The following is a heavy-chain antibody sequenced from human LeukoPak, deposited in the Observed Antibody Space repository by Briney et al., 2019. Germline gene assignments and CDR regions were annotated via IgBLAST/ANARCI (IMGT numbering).Heavy chain of an antibody. CDR3: ARDGDNKDDY. CDR1: GGTFSSYA. CDR2: IIPILGIA. D-gene: IGHD7-27*01. V-gene: IGHV1-69*04. Sequence: SVKVSCKASGGTFSSYAISWVRQAPGQGLEWMGRIIPILGIANYTQKFQGRVTITADKSTSTAYMELSSLRSEDTAVYYCARDGDNKDDYWGQGTLVTVSS. J-gene: IGHJ4*02.